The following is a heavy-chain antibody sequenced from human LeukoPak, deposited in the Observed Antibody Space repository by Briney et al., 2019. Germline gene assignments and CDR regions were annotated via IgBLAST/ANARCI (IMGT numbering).Heavy chain of an antibody. V-gene: IGHV4-59*08. Sequence: SETLSLTCTVSGGSISSYYWSWIRQPPGKGLEWIGYIYYSGSTNYNPSLKSRVTISVDKSKNQFSLKLSSVTAADTAVYYCARLPDYSNYVDWFDPWGQGTLVTVSS. CDR2: IYYSGST. D-gene: IGHD4-11*01. J-gene: IGHJ5*02. CDR1: GGSISSYY. CDR3: ARLPDYSNYVDWFDP.